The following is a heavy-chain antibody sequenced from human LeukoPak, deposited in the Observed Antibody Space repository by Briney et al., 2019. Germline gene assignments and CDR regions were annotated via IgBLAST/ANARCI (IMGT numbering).Heavy chain of an antibody. CDR3: ARHRVVTRHWYFDL. D-gene: IGHD4-23*01. V-gene: IGHV5-51*01. CDR1: GYSFTSYW. J-gene: IGHJ2*01. CDR2: IYPSDSDT. Sequence: GESLKISCKGSGYSFTSYWIGWVRPMPGKGLEWMGIIYPSDSDTRYSPSFQGQVTFSADKSISTAYLQWSSLKASDTAMYYCARHRVVTRHWYFDLWGRGTLVTVSS.